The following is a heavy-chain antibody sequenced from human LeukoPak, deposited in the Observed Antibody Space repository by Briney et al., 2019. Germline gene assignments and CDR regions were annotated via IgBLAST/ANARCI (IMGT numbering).Heavy chain of an antibody. Sequence: GGSLRLSCAASGFTFSNYAMSWVRQAPGKGLEWVSTIGDTTYYADSVKGRFTISRDNSKNTLYLQMKSLRAEDTAVYYCASISSWYAGGAFDIWGQGTMVTVSS. CDR1: GFTFSNYA. J-gene: IGHJ3*02. CDR2: IGDTT. CDR3: ASISSWYAGGAFDI. V-gene: IGHV3-23*01. D-gene: IGHD6-13*01.